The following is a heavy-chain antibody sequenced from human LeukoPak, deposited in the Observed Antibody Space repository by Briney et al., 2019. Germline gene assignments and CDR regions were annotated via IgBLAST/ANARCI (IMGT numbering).Heavy chain of an antibody. CDR3: ARVRGSSGWSYYYYMDV. V-gene: IGHV3-20*04. CDR1: GFTFDDYG. J-gene: IGHJ6*03. D-gene: IGHD6-19*01. CDR2: INWNGGST. Sequence: GGSLRLSCAASGFTFDDYGMSWVRQAPGKGVEWVSGINWNGGSTVYADSVKGGFTISRDNAKNSLYLQMNSLRAEDTALYYCARVRGSSGWSYYYYMDVWGKGTTVTVSS.